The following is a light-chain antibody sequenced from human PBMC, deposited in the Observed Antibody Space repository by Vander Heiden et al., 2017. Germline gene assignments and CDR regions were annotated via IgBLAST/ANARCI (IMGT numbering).Light chain of an antibody. CDR1: QKIDNY. V-gene: IGKV1-39*01. Sequence: DIQMTQSPSSLSASVGDRVTITCRASQKIDNYLNWYQQKPGKAPKLLIYGASSLQSAVPSRFSGSGSGTDFTLTISSLQPEDFATYSCQQSYINPWTFGQGTKVES. J-gene: IGKJ1*01. CDR2: GAS. CDR3: QQSYINPWT.